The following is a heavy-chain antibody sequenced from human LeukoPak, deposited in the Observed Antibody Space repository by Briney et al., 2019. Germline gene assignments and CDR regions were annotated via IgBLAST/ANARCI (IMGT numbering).Heavy chain of an antibody. J-gene: IGHJ6*03. D-gene: IGHD3-3*01. V-gene: IGHV4-59*01. CDR1: GGSISSYY. Sequence: PPETLSLTCTVSGGSISSYYWSWIRQPPGKGLEWIGYIYYSGSTNYNPSLKSRVTISVDTSKNQFSLKLSSVTAADTAVYYCARERPYYDFWSGPDYYYYYYMDVWGKGTTVTVSS. CDR2: IYYSGST. CDR3: ARERPYYDFWSGPDYYYYYYMDV.